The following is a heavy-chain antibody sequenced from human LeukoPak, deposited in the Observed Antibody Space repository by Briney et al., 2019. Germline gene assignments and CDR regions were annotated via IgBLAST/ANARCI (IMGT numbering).Heavy chain of an antibody. V-gene: IGHV1-2*02. J-gene: IGHJ4*02. CDR3: ARDDV. Sequence: ASVTVSCKASGYTFTGYYMHWVRQAPGQGLEWMGWINPNSGDTNYAQKFQGRVTMTRDTSITTAYMELSRLRSDDAAVYYCARDDVWGQGTLVTVSS. CDR2: INPNSGDT. CDR1: GYTFTGYY.